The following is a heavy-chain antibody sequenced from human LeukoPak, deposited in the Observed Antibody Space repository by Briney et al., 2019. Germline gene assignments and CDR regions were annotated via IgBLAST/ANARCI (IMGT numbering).Heavy chain of an antibody. J-gene: IGHJ4*02. CDR2: IYYSGST. D-gene: IGHD3-22*01. CDR3: ARHVLYYYDSSGYYRSETFDY. CDR1: GGSISSSSYY. V-gene: IGHV4-39*01. Sequence: SETLSLTCTVSGGSISSSSYYWGWIRQPPGKGLEWIGSIYYSGSTYYNPSLKSRVTISVDTSKNQFSLKLSSVTAADTAVYYCARHVLYYYDSSGYYRSETFDYWGQGTLVTVSS.